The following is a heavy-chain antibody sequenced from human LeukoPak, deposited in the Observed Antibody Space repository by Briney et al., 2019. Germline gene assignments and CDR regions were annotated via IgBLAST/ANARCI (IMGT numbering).Heavy chain of an antibody. J-gene: IGHJ4*02. CDR3: ARREDSSWYYFDF. CDR2: IYYSGST. CDR1: GGPINRSRDC. V-gene: IGHV4-39*01. D-gene: IGHD6-13*01. Sequence: PSETLSLTCSVSGGPINRSRDCWGWIRQPPGKGLEWIGCIYYSGSTHYNPSFKGRVTISIDTSKSQFSLKQRSVTAADTAVYYCARREDSSWYYFDFWGQGTQVTVSS.